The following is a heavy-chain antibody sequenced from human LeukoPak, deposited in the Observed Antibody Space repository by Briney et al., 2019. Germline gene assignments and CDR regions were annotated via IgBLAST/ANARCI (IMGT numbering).Heavy chain of an antibody. V-gene: IGHV3-23*01. Sequence: LGGALLLSCSTPGFPLLRYQMTTVRQTPGKGLEWVPLFSRRCGTTYYAASVKGRFTISRDNSKNTLYLQMNSLRAEDTAEYYCAKRGGTESFYYYYMDAWGKGTTVTVSS. CDR2: FSRRCGTT. CDR3: AKRGGTESFYYYYMDA. CDR1: GFPLLRYQ. J-gene: IGHJ6*03. D-gene: IGHD2-15*01.